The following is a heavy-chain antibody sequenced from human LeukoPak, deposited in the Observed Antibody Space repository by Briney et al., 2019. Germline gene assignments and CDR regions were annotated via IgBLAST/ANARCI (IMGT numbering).Heavy chain of an antibody. CDR2: NNPNSGGT. J-gene: IGHJ4*02. V-gene: IGHV1-2*02. CDR1: GYTFTGYY. CDR3: ARDFRYSSGWFYFDY. Sequence: ASVKVSCKASGYTFTGYYMHWVRQAPGQGLEWMGWNNPNSGGTNYAQKFQGRVTMTRDTSISTAYMELSRLRSDDTAVYYCARDFRYSSGWFYFDYWGQGTLVTVSS. D-gene: IGHD6-19*01.